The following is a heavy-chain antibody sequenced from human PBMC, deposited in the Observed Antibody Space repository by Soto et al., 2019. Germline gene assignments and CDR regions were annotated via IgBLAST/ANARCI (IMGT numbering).Heavy chain of an antibody. CDR1: GFTFSSYA. Sequence: PGGSLRLSCAASGFTFSSYAIHWVRQAPGKGLEWVAVISYDGSNKYYADSVKGRFTISRDNSKNTLYLQMNSLRAEDTAVYYCARGSIVVVPAGHFGMDVWGQGTTVTVSS. CDR2: ISYDGSNK. V-gene: IGHV3-30-3*01. D-gene: IGHD2-2*01. J-gene: IGHJ6*02. CDR3: ARGSIVVVPAGHFGMDV.